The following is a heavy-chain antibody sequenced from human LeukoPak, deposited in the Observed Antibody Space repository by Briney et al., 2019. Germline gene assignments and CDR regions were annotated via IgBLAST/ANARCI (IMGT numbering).Heavy chain of an antibody. D-gene: IGHD1-26*01. CDR3: ARDYPSGSYLLDY. V-gene: IGHV3-74*01. Sequence: GGSLRLSCAASGFTFSSYWMHWVRQAPGKGLVWDSRINSDGSSTSYADSVKGRFTISRDNAKNTLYLQMNSLRAEDTAVYYCARDYPSGSYLLDYWGQGTLVTVSS. J-gene: IGHJ4*02. CDR2: INSDGSST. CDR1: GFTFSSYW.